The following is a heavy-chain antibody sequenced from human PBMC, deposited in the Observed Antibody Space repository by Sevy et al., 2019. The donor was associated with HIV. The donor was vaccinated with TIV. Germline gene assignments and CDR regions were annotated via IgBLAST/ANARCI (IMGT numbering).Heavy chain of an antibody. CDR3: VKVAGSGSYYSGDFDY. V-gene: IGHV3-23*01. D-gene: IGHD3-10*01. CDR1: GFTFTSQA. Sequence: GGSLRLSCAASGFTFTSQAMSWVRQAPGKGLEWVSGISSSGASTYYAESAKGRFTISRDNSKSTLCLQMNSLRAEDTALYYCVKVAGSGSYYSGDFDYWGHGTLVTVSS. J-gene: IGHJ4*01. CDR2: ISSSGAST.